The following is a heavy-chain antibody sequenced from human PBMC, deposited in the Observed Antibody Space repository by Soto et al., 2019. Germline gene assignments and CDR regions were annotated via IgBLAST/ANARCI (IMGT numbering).Heavy chain of an antibody. Sequence: AGGSLRLSCAASGFTFSGHWMIWVRQAPGKGLEWVANIKQDGSEKYYVDSVKGRFTISRDNAKNSLYLQINSLRVEDTAVYYCTRGAGIGDYWGQGTLVTVSS. CDR3: TRGAGIGDY. V-gene: IGHV3-7*04. CDR2: IKQDGSEK. CDR1: GFTFSGHW. D-gene: IGHD3-10*01. J-gene: IGHJ4*02.